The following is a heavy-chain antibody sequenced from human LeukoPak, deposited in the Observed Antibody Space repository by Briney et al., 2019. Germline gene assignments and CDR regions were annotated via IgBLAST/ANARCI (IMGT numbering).Heavy chain of an antibody. V-gene: IGHV3-23*01. J-gene: IGHJ4*02. CDR2: ISGRGVST. Sequence: QPGGSLRLSCAASGFTFSTYAMSWVRQAPGKGLEWVSAISGRGVSTSYADSVRGRVTISRDNSKNTLYLQMNSLRAEDTAVYYCAKAASGNWNDVSDYWGQGTLVTVSS. D-gene: IGHD1-20*01. CDR3: AKAASGNWNDVSDY. CDR1: GFTFSTYA.